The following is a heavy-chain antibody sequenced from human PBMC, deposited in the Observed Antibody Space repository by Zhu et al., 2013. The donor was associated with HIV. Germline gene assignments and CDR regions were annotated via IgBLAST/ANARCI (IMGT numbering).Heavy chain of an antibody. Sequence: QVQLVQSGAEVKKPGASVKVSCKASGYTFTNCSIHWVRQAPGQGLEWMGWIIPMFGTTHYAQTLKGRVTLTADESTTTVYMELTSLRSDDTAVYYCQTAKDAFDIWGQGTMVTVSS. CDR2: IIPMFGTT. J-gene: IGHJ3*02. CDR1: GYTFTNCS. CDR3: QTAKDAFDI. D-gene: IGHD6-25*01. V-gene: IGHV1-69*01.